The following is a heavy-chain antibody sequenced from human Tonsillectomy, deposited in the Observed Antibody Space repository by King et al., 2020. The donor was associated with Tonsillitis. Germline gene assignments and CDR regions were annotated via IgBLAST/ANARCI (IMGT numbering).Heavy chain of an antibody. CDR3: ARIVGGAVAGIDY. CDR1: GGSISSSSYY. CDR2: IYYSGSP. V-gene: IGHV4-39*01. J-gene: IGHJ4*02. D-gene: IGHD6-19*01. Sequence: QLQESGPGLVKPSETLSLTCTVSGGSISSSSYYWGWIRQPPGKGLEWIGRIYYSGSPYYNPSLKSRVTISVDTSKNQFSLKLSSVTAADTAVYYCARIVGGAVAGIDYWGQGTLVTVSS.